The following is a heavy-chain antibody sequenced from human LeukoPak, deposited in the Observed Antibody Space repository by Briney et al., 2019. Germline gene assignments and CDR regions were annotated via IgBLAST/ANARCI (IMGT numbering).Heavy chain of an antibody. Sequence: ASVKVSCKASGYTFSDHYMHGVRQAPGQGLEWMGWINPKSGGTDYAQKFQGRVTLTRDSSISTVYMELSRLRSDDTAMYYCASEKITITFGGGYDAFDIWGQGTLVTVSS. D-gene: IGHD3-16*01. J-gene: IGHJ3*02. CDR1: GYTFSDHY. V-gene: IGHV1-2*02. CDR3: ASEKITITFGGGYDAFDI. CDR2: INPKSGGT.